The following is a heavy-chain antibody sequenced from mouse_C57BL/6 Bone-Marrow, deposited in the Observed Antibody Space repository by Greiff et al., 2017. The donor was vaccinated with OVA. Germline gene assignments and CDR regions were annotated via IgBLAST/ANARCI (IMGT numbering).Heavy chain of an antibody. CDR2: ISSGGSYT. CDR3: ARARAYWYFDV. Sequence: EVMLVESGGDLVKPGGSLKLSCAASGFTFSSYGMSWVRQTPDKSLEWVATISSGGSYTYYPDSVKGRFTISRDNAKTTLYLQMSSLKSEDTAMYYCARARAYWYFDVWGTGTTVTVSS. J-gene: IGHJ1*03. CDR1: GFTFSSYG. V-gene: IGHV5-6*01. D-gene: IGHD3-1*01.